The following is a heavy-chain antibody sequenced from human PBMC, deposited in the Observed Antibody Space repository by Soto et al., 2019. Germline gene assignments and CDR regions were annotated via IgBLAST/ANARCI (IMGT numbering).Heavy chain of an antibody. V-gene: IGHV1-69*02. J-gene: IGHJ4*02. Sequence: QVQLVQSGAEVKKPGSSVKVSCKASGGVFSSHTISWVRQAPGQGLEWMGRIIPIISIVNYAQKFQDRATMTADKPTNTAYMELNNLRREDTAVYFCASLMGNSTGWVDYWGQGTLVTVSS. CDR2: IIPIISIV. CDR1: GGVFSSHT. CDR3: ASLMGNSTGWVDY. D-gene: IGHD2-8*02.